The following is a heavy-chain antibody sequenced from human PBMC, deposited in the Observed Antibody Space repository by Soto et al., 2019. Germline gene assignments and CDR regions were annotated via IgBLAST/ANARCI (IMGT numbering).Heavy chain of an antibody. V-gene: IGHV1-2*04. D-gene: IGHD6-13*01. CDR2: INPNSGGT. CDR3: ARDRTSARGSSSCALMDV. J-gene: IGHJ6*02. CDR1: GYTFTGYY. Sequence: ASVKVSCKASGYTFTGYYMHWVRQAPGQGLEWMGWINPNSGGTNYAQKFQGWVTMTRDTSISTAYMELSRLRSDDTAVYYCARDRTSARGSSSCALMDVWGQGTTVTVSS.